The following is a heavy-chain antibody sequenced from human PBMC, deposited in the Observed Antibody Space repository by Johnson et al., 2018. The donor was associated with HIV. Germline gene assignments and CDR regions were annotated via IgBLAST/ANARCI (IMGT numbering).Heavy chain of an antibody. CDR3: VAEVARGAPHAFDI. D-gene: IGHD2-15*01. CDR2: ISYDGSNK. V-gene: IGHV3-30*03. Sequence: HVQLVESGGSVVRPGGSLRLSCAASGFIFDDYGMSWVRQAPGKGLEWVAVISYDGSNKYYADSVKGRFTISRDNSKNTVSLQMNSLKAEDTALYYCVAEVARGAPHAFDIWGQGTMVTVSS. J-gene: IGHJ3*02. CDR1: GFIFDDYG.